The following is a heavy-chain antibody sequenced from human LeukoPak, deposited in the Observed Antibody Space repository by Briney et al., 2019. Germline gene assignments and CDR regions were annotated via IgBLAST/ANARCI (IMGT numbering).Heavy chain of an antibody. D-gene: IGHD6-19*01. Sequence: SETLSLTCTVSGGSISSGDYYWSWIRQPPGKGLEWIGYIYYSGSTYYNPSLKSRVTISVDTSKNQFSLKLNSVTAADTAVYYCARGTYSSGWFFDYWGQGTLVTVSS. CDR2: IYYSGST. V-gene: IGHV4-30-4*01. CDR1: GGSISSGDYY. J-gene: IGHJ4*02. CDR3: ARGTYSSGWFFDY.